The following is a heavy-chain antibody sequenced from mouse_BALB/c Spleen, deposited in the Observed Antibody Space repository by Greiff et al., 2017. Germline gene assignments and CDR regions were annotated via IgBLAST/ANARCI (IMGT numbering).Heavy chain of an antibody. CDR2: ISSGGSYT. Sequence: EVQGVESGGGLVKPGGSLKLSCAASGFTFSSYAMSWVRQSPEKRLEWVAEISSGGSYTYYPDTVTGRFTISRDNAKNTLYLEMSSLRSEDTAMYYCARDGLGRLAYWGQGTLVTVSA. CDR1: GFTFSSYA. CDR3: ARDGLGRLAY. J-gene: IGHJ3*01. V-gene: IGHV5-9-4*01. D-gene: IGHD4-1*01.